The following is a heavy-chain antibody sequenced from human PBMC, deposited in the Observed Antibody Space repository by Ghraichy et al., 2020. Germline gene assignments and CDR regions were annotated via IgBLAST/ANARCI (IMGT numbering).Heavy chain of an antibody. J-gene: IGHJ4*02. Sequence: LSLTCVTSDFPFSSYAMAWVRQAPGQGLEWVSTISTSGESTTSANSVKGRFFISRDNSKNTLFLQMNSLRDEDTAVYYCLEVGHFGHWGQGTLVIVSS. V-gene: IGHV3-23*01. CDR2: ISTSGEST. CDR3: LEVGHFGH. CDR1: DFPFSSYA. D-gene: IGHD2/OR15-2a*01.